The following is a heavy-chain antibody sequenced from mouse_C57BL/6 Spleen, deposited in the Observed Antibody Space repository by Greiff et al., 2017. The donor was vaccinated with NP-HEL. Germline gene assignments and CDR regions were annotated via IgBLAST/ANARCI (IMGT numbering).Heavy chain of an antibody. CDR2: INPYNGDT. J-gene: IGHJ4*01. Sequence: EVKLLESGPELVKPGASVKISCKASGYSFTGYFMNWVKQSHGKSLEWIGRINPYNGDTFYNQKFKGKATLTVDKSSSTAHMELLSLTSEDFAVYYCARESLIYYYGSSDAMDYWGQGTSVTVSS. D-gene: IGHD1-1*01. CDR3: ARESLIYYYGSSDAMDY. V-gene: IGHV1-37*01. CDR1: GYSFTGYF.